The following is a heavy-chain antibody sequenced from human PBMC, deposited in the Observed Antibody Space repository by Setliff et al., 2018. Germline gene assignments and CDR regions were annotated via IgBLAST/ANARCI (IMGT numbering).Heavy chain of an antibody. CDR2: INANTGGT. Sequence: ASVKVSCKTSGYIFTNYYLHWVRQAPGQGLEWMGWINANTGGTREVQKFQGKVTMTRDTSIDTAYMEVNRLTYDDTAVYYCGRVCGYGSAWHGIEAFDIWGQGTKVTVSS. CDR3: GRVCGYGSAWHGIEAFDI. CDR1: GYIFTNYY. V-gene: IGHV1-2*02. D-gene: IGHD6-19*01. J-gene: IGHJ3*02.